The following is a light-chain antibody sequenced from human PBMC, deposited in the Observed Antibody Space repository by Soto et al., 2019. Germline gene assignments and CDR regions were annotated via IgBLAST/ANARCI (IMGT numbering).Light chain of an antibody. J-gene: IGKJ5*01. CDR2: GAS. CDR1: QSINTS. CDR3: QQTYSPPSIP. V-gene: IGKV1-39*01. Sequence: DIQMTQSPSSLSASVGDRVTMTCRASQSINTSLNWYQQQPGKAPPVLLYGASSLQGGVPSRFSGSGSGSDFTLTITSLQPEDFAIYYCQQTYSPPSIPFGQGTRPEIK.